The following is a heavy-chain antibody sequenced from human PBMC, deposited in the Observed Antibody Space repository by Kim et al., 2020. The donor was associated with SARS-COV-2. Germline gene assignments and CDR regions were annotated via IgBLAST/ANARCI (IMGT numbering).Heavy chain of an antibody. J-gene: IGHJ4*02. CDR1: GFTFSSYA. CDR3: ARDRTYNWNALDY. Sequence: GGSLRLSCAASGFTFSSYAMHWVRQAPGKGLEWVAVISYDGSNKYYADSVKGRFTISRDNSKNTLYLQMNSLRAEDTAVYYCARDRTYNWNALDYWGQGTLVTVSS. V-gene: IGHV3-30-3*01. CDR2: ISYDGSNK. D-gene: IGHD1-1*01.